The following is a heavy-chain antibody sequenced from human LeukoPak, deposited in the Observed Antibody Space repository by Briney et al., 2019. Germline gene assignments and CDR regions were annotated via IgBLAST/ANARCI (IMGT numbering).Heavy chain of an antibody. Sequence: GGSLRLSCVASGFTFSSNGMHWVRQAPGKGLEWVSLIYSGGSTYYADSVKGRFTISRDNSKNTLYLQMNSLRAEDTAVYYCARRAGGYSHPYDYWGQGTLVTVSS. CDR1: GFTFSSNG. CDR2: IYSGGST. V-gene: IGHV3-53*01. D-gene: IGHD4-23*01. CDR3: ARRAGGYSHPYDY. J-gene: IGHJ4*02.